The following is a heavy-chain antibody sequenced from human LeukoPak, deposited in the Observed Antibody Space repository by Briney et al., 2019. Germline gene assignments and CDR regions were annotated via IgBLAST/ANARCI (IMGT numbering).Heavy chain of an antibody. CDR3: ARRGYSYGL. CDR2: INHSGST. J-gene: IGHJ4*02. D-gene: IGHD5-18*01. CDR1: GGSFRGYY. Sequence: SETLSLTCAVYGGSFRGYYWSWIRQPPGKGLEWIGEINHSGSTNYNPSLKSRVTISVDTSKNQFSLKLSSVTAADTAVYYCARRGYSYGLWGQGTLVTVSS. V-gene: IGHV4-34*01.